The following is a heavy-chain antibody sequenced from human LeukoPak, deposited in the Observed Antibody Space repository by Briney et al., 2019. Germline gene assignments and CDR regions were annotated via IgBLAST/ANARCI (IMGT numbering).Heavy chain of an antibody. CDR3: ARHSYDSSDFHYMDV. CDR2: VYPGDSDI. Sequence: GESLKISCQASGYSFTAYWIAWVRQLPGKGLEWMGRVYPGDSDITYSPAFQGQVTVSADRSTNTAYLQWSTLRASDTAIYYCARHSYDSSDFHYMDVWGKGTTVTISS. J-gene: IGHJ6*03. CDR1: GYSFTAYW. D-gene: IGHD3-22*01. V-gene: IGHV5-51*01.